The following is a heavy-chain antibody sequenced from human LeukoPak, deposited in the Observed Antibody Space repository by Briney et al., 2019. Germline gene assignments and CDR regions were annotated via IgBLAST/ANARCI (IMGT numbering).Heavy chain of an antibody. V-gene: IGHV3-23*01. CDR3: ARGLGSSPYYFDY. Sequence: PGGSLRLSCAASGFTFSSYAMSWVRQAPGKGLEWVSAISGSGGSTYYADSVKGRFTISRDNSKNTLYLQMNSLRAEDTAVYYCARGLGSSPYYFDYWGQGTLVTVSS. CDR1: GFTFSSYA. CDR2: ISGSGGST. J-gene: IGHJ4*02. D-gene: IGHD6-6*01.